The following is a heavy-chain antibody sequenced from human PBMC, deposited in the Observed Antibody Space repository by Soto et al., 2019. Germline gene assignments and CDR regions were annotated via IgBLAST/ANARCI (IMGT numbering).Heavy chain of an antibody. Sequence: PGGSLRLSCAASGFKFSNYAMSWVRQAPGKGLEWVSLISATGGGTYYADSVKGRFTISRDNSHNTLYLQVQSLTAEDTAVYYCAKDRRAGGNSAFYFDFWGQGAQVTVSS. CDR2: ISATGGGT. D-gene: IGHD3-16*01. V-gene: IGHV3-23*01. J-gene: IGHJ4*02. CDR3: AKDRRAGGNSAFYFDF. CDR1: GFKFSNYA.